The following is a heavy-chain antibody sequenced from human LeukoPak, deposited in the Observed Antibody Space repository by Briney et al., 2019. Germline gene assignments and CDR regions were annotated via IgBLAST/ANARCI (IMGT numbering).Heavy chain of an antibody. J-gene: IGHJ5*02. V-gene: IGHV3-74*01. CDR1: GFTFSSYW. Sequence: GGSLRLSCAASGFTFSSYWMHWVRQAPGKGLVWVSRINSDGSSTSYADSVKGRFTISRDNAKNTLYLQMNSLRAEDTAVYYCAKDPSSSWYLLDPWGQGTLVTVSS. D-gene: IGHD6-13*01. CDR2: INSDGSST. CDR3: AKDPSSSWYLLDP.